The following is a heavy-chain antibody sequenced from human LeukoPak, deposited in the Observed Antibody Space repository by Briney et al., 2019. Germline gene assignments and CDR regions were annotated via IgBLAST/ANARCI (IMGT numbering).Heavy chain of an antibody. J-gene: IGHJ6*02. Sequence: PGRSLRLSCAASGFTFSSYGMHWVRQAPGKELEWVAVISYDGSNKYYGDSVKGRFTISRDNSKNTLYLQMNSLRAEDTAVYYCAKDSSYGLYYYYGMDVWGQGTTVTVSS. D-gene: IGHD5-18*01. CDR2: ISYDGSNK. V-gene: IGHV3-30*18. CDR3: AKDSSYGLYYYYGMDV. CDR1: GFTFSSYG.